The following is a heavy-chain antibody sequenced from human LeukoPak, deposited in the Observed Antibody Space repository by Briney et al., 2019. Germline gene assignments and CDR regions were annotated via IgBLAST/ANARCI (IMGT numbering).Heavy chain of an antibody. V-gene: IGHV3-64*01. Sequence: GGSLRLSCAASGFTFTNYAMHWVRHAPGKGLEYVSAVSSTGGSTYYANSVKGRFTISRDNSKSTLYLQMGSLTAEDMAVYYCARGGSSSSSPGDYWGQGTLVTVSS. D-gene: IGHD6-13*01. CDR3: ARGGSSSSSPGDY. CDR2: VSSTGGST. CDR1: GFTFTNYA. J-gene: IGHJ4*02.